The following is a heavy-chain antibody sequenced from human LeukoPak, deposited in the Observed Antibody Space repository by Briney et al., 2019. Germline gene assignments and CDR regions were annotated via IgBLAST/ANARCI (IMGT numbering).Heavy chain of an antibody. Sequence: SETLSLTCTVSGGSISSSSYYWGWIRQPPGKGLEWIGSIYYSGSTYYNPSLKSRVTISVDTSKNQFSLKLSSVTAADTAVYYCARGTDSSGWYYYYYYMDVWGKGTTVTVSS. CDR3: ARGTDSSGWYYYYYYMDV. D-gene: IGHD6-19*01. CDR2: IYYSGST. CDR1: GGSISSSSYY. V-gene: IGHV4-39*01. J-gene: IGHJ6*03.